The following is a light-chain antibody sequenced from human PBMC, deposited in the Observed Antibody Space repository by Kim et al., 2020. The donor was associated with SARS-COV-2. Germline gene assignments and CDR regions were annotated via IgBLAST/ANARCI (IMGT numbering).Light chain of an antibody. CDR2: EVT. CDR3: SSYTSGGASYF. V-gene: IGLV2-18*02. J-gene: IGLJ1*01. Sequence: HSLAVSCTGTLVDVGGYNRISWYQQPPGTAPILVIYEVTSRPSGVPDRFSGSKSGNTASLTISGLQAEDEADYYCSSYTSGGASYFFGSGTTVTVL. CDR1: LVDVGGYNR.